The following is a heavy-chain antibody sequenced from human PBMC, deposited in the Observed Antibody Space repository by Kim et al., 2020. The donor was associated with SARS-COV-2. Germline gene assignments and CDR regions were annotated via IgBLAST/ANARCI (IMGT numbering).Heavy chain of an antibody. CDR2: ISPYNHHT. D-gene: IGHD5-18*01. Sequence: ASVKVSCKASGYTFTAYGISWVRQAPGQGLEWMGWISPYNHHTKYSQNLQGRVTVTTDTSTSTVYMELRSLRSADTAVYYCTRVPSMFGIGYPDPPYGMDVWGQGTTVTVSS. J-gene: IGHJ6*02. CDR3: TRVPSMFGIGYPDPPYGMDV. CDR1: GYTFTAYG. V-gene: IGHV1-18*04.